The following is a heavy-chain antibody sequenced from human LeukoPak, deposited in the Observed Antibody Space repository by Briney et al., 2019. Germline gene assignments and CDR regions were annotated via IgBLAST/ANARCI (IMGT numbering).Heavy chain of an antibody. J-gene: IGHJ5*02. CDR1: GYSFTTYW. D-gene: IGHD3-10*01. Sequence: GESLKISCKTSGYSFTTYWIGWVRQMPGTGLEWVGAIYPDDSDTRYSPSFQGQVVISADRSIRTAYLQWNTLKTSDTAMYYCVRQRGASGAINHFDPWGQGTLVTVSS. V-gene: IGHV5-51*01. CDR3: VRQRGASGAINHFDP. CDR2: IYPDDSDT.